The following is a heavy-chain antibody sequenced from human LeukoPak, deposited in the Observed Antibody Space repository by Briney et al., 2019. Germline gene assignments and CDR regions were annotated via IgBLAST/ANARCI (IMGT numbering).Heavy chain of an antibody. V-gene: IGHV4-39*01. Sequence: PSETLSLTCTVSGGSISSSSYFWGWIRQPPGKGLEWIGSISYSGSTYYNPSLKSRVTISVDTSKNQFSLKLSSVTAADTAVYYCARHMGYCSGGSCWRPYYYYGMDVWGQGTTVTVSS. D-gene: IGHD2-15*01. CDR2: ISYSGST. CDR1: GGSISSSSYF. J-gene: IGHJ6*02. CDR3: ARHMGYCSGGSCWRPYYYYGMDV.